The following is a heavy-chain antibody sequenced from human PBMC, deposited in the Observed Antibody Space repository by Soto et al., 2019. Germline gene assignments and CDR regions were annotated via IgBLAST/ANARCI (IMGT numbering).Heavy chain of an antibody. Sequence: EVQLVESGGALVQRGGSLTLSCAPSGFRFSIYSMNWVRQAPGKGLEWSAYITSDTKTIKYAESVKGRFTISRDNAKNSVYLQMDNLSDEDTAVYYCARSVEGHFDYWGQGTVVTVSS. J-gene: IGHJ4*02. CDR3: ARSVEGHFDY. V-gene: IGHV3-48*02. CDR1: GFRFSIYS. CDR2: ITSDTKTI. D-gene: IGHD6-19*01.